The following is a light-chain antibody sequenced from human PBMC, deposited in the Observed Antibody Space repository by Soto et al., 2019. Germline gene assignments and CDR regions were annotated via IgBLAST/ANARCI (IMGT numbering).Light chain of an antibody. CDR3: SSYTTSNTRQIV. CDR1: SSDVGGYNY. J-gene: IGLJ1*01. V-gene: IGLV2-14*01. Sequence: QSVLTQPASVSGSPGQSITISCTGTSSDVGGYNYVSWYQQHPGKAPKFMIYDVSNRPSGVSNRFSGSKSGNTASLTISGLRAGDEADYYCSSYTTSNTRQIVFGTGTKVTVL. CDR2: DVS.